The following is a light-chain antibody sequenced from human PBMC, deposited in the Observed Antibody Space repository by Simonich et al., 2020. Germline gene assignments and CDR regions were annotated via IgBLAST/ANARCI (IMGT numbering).Light chain of an antibody. CDR3: AAWDDSLSGWV. Sequence: QSVLTQPPSVSGAPGQRVTISCTGSSSNIGAGYDVHWYQQLPGTAPKLLIYGNSNRPSGVPDRFSGSKSGTSASLALSGLQAEDEADYYCAAWDDSLSGWVFGGGTKLTVL. V-gene: IGLV1-40*01. CDR2: GNS. J-gene: IGLJ3*02. CDR1: SSNIGAGYD.